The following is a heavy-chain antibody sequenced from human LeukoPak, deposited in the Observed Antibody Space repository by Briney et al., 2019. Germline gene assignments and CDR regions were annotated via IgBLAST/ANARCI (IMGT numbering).Heavy chain of an antibody. D-gene: IGHD3-10*01. CDR3: AKGSLWFYYYMDV. CDR1: EFTFSGYA. V-gene: IGHV3-23*01. Sequence: GGSLRLSCAASEFTFSGYAMSWVRQAPGKGLEWVSTISGSGGSTYYADSVKGRFTISRDNSKNTLYLQMNSLRAEDTAVYYCAKGSLWFYYYMDVWGKGTTVTVSS. CDR2: ISGSGGST. J-gene: IGHJ6*03.